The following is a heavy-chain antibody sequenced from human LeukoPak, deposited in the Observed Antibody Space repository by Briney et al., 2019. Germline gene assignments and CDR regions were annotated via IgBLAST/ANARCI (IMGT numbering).Heavy chain of an antibody. V-gene: IGHV4-38-2*02. CDR1: GYSISIGYY. J-gene: IGHJ4*02. Sequence: SETLSLTCAVSGYSISIGYYWGWIRQPPGKGLEWIGSIYHSGSTYYNPSLKSRLTISVDTSKNQMSLKLSSVTAADTAVYYCARERSSTFDYWGQGTLVTVSS. CDR2: IYHSGST. D-gene: IGHD6-6*01. CDR3: ARERSSTFDY.